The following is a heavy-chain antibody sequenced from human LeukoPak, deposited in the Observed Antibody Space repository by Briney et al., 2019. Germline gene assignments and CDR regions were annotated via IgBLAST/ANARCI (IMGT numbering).Heavy chain of an antibody. CDR1: GGSISSGGYC. CDR3: ARHGQRGSVAAAARFDY. Sequence: SETLSLTCTVSGGSISSGGYCWSWIRQHPGKGLEWIGYICHDGSTSYNPSLKSRVTLSVDTSKNQFSLKLSSVTAADTAVFYCARHGQRGSVAAAARFDYWGQGTLVTVSS. D-gene: IGHD6-13*01. J-gene: IGHJ4*02. V-gene: IGHV4-31*03. CDR2: ICHDGST.